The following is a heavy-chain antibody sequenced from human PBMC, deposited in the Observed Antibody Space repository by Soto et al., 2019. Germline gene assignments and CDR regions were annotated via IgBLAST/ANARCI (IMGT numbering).Heavy chain of an antibody. D-gene: IGHD6-19*01. CDR2: IIPIFGTA. Sequence: QVQLVQSGAEVKKPGSSVKVSCKASGGTFSSYAISWVRQAPGQGLEWMGGIIPIFGTANYAQKFQGRVTMXGDXAXVTAYRELSSLGSEDTAVYYCAKGSKQWLDRWAGSAWGQGTLVTVSS. CDR1: GGTFSSYA. J-gene: IGHJ5*02. V-gene: IGHV1-69*12. CDR3: AKGSKQWLDRWAGSA.